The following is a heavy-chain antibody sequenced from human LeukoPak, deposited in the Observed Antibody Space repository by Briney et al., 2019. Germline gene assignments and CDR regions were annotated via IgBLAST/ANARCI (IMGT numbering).Heavy chain of an antibody. V-gene: IGHV1-58*02. J-gene: IGHJ5*02. CDR1: GLTFTSSA. CDR2: IVVGSGNT. CDR3: AALEDIAAAGS. Sequence: SVKVSCKASGLTFTSSAMQWVRQARGQRLEWIGWIVVGSGNTNYAQKFQERVTITRDMSTSTAYMELSSLRSEDTAVYYCAALEDIAAAGSWGQGTLVTASS. D-gene: IGHD6-13*01.